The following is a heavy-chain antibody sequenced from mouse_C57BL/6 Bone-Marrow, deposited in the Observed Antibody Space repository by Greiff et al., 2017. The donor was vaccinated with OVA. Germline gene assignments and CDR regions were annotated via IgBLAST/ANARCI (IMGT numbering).Heavy chain of an antibody. V-gene: IGHV5-4*03. J-gene: IGHJ3*01. CDR3: ARAKRFAY. CDR1: GFTFSSYA. CDR2: ISDGGSYT. Sequence: EVKLEESGGGLVKPGGSLKLSCAASGFTFSSYAMSWVRQTPEKRLEWVATISDGGSYTYYPDNVKGRFTISRDNAKNNLYLQMSHLKSEDTAMYYCARAKRFAYWGQGTLVTVSA. D-gene: IGHD1-3*01.